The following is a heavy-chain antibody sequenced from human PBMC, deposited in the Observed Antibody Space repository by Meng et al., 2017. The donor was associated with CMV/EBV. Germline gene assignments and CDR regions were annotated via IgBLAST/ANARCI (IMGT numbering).Heavy chain of an antibody. J-gene: IGHJ4*02. CDR2: ISAYNGNT. V-gene: IGHV1-18*01. D-gene: IGHD3-10*01. CDR1: GYTFTSNG. Sequence: QGQHVKSGAEVKKAVVLGKVSCKASGYTFTSNGISWVRQAPGQGLEWRGWISAYNGNTNYAQKLQGRVTMTTDTSTSTAYMELRSLRSDDTAVYYCARDRTMVRGVTGYWGQGTLVTVSS. CDR3: ARDRTMVRGVTGY.